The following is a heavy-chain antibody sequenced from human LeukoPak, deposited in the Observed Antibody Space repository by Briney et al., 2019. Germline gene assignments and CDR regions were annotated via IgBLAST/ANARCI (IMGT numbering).Heavy chain of an antibody. J-gene: IGHJ4*02. Sequence: GGSLRLSCAASGFTFSSYGMHWVRQAPGKGLEWVAVIWYDGSNKYYADSVKGRFTISRDNSKNTLYLQMNSLRAEDTAVYYCAKPVLYYDSSGLYYFGYWGQGTLVTVSS. V-gene: IGHV3-30*02. D-gene: IGHD3-22*01. CDR3: AKPVLYYDSSGLYYFGY. CDR1: GFTFSSYG. CDR2: IWYDGSNK.